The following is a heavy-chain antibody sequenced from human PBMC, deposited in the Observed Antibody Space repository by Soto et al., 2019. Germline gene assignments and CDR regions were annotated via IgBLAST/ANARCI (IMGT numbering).Heavy chain of an antibody. CDR1: GFSFSSSS. CDR3: ARDGRPLDY. Sequence: GGSLRLSCAASGFSFSSSSMSWVRQAPGKGLEWVSYISSISTTIDYADSVKGRFTVSRDNAKNSLYLQMNSLREDHTGVYYGARDGRPLDYWGQGTLVTVSS. CDR2: ISSISTTI. J-gene: IGHJ4*02. V-gene: IGHV3-48*02.